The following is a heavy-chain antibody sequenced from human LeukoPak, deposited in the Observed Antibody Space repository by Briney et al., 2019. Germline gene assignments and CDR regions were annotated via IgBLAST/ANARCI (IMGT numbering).Heavy chain of an antibody. J-gene: IGHJ5*02. CDR1: GFTFSAYS. V-gene: IGHV3-48*01. CDR3: AKEAVAGTNWFDP. CDR2: ISTTASPV. Sequence: GGCLRLSCAASGFTFSAYSMNWVRQAPGRGLEWVSYISTTASPVYYADSVKGRFTISRDNAKNSLYLQMNNLRAEDTAIYYCAKEAVAGTNWFDPWGQGTLVTVSS. D-gene: IGHD6-19*01.